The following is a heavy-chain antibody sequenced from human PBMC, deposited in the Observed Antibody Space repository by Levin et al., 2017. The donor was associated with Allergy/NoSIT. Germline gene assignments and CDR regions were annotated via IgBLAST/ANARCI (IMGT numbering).Heavy chain of an antibody. CDR2: ISWDSGSI. V-gene: IGHV3-9*01. CDR3: AKGVAGSGYPHFDY. D-gene: IGHD3-22*01. Sequence: GGSLRLSCAASGFTFDDYAMYWVRQAPGKGLEWVSGISWDSGSIGYADSVKGRFTISRDNAKNSLYLQMNSLKPEDTALYYCAKGVAGSGYPHFDYWGQGALVTVSS. CDR1: GFTFDDYA. J-gene: IGHJ4*02.